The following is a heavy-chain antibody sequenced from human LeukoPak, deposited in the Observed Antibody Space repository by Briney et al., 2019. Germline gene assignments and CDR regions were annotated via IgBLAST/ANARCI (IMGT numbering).Heavy chain of an antibody. V-gene: IGHV4-59*12. J-gene: IGHJ3*02. Sequence: PSETLSLTCTVSGGSISSYYWSWIRQPPGKGLEWIGYIYYSGSTNYNPSLKSRVTISVDTSKNQFSLKLSSVTAADTAVYYCARYPIAAAGTTIWSQGTMVTVSS. CDR1: GGSISSYY. CDR2: IYYSGST. D-gene: IGHD6-13*01. CDR3: ARYPIAAAGTTI.